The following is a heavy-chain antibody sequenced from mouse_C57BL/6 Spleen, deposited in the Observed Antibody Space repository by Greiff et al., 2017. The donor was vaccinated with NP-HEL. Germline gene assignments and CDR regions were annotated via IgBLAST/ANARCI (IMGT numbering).Heavy chain of an antibody. CDR3: ARHEDPIYDDGSSSWYFDY. CDR1: GYTFTEYT. V-gene: IGHV1-62-2*01. CDR2: FYPGSGSI. Sequence: VQLQQSGAELVKPGASVKLSCKASGYTFTEYTIHWVKQRSGQGLEWIGWFYPGSGSIKYNEKFKDKATLTADKSSRTVYMELRRLTSEDSAVDVCARHEDPIYDDGSSSWYFDYWGQGTTLTVSS. D-gene: IGHD1-1*01. J-gene: IGHJ2*01.